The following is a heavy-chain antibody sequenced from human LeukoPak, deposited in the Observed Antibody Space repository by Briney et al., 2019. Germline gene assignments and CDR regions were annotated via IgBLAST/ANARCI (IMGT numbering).Heavy chain of an antibody. CDR1: GFTFSSYA. V-gene: IGHV3-23*01. CDR3: AKDVGYCSGGSCYPIYYFDY. D-gene: IGHD2-15*01. CDR2: ISGSGGST. Sequence: GGSLRLSCAASGFTFSSYAMSWVRQAPGKGLEWVSAISGSGGSTYYADSVKGRFTISRDNSKNTLYLQMNSLRAEDTAVYYCAKDVGYCSGGSCYPIYYFDYWGQGTLVTVSS. J-gene: IGHJ4*02.